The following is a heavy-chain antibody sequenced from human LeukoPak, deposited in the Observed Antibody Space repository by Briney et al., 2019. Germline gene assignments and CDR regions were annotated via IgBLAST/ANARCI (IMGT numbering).Heavy chain of an antibody. V-gene: IGHV3-15*01. Sequence: GGSLRLSCAASGFTFGNAWMSWVRQAPGKGLEWVGRIKSKTDGGTTDYAAPVKGRFTISRDDSKNTLFLQMNSLKTEDTAVYYCGSGRYYHLVLEYWGQGTLVTVSS. CDR2: IKSKTDGGTT. CDR3: GSGRYYHLVLEY. D-gene: IGHD3-10*01. J-gene: IGHJ4*02. CDR1: GFTFGNAW.